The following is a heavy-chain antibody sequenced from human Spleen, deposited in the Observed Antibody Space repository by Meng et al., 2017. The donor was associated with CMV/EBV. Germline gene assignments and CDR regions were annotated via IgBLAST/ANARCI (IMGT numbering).Heavy chain of an antibody. V-gene: IGHV4-61*01. J-gene: IGHJ5*02. CDR1: GGSVSSGSYY. CDR2: IYYSGST. D-gene: IGHD4-17*01. CDR3: ARGTGGDYGTQYWFDP. Sequence: GSLRLSCTVSGGSVSSGSYYWSWIRQPPGKGLEWIGYIYYSGSTNYNPSLKSLVTISVDTSKNQFSLKLSSVTAADTAVYYCARGTGGDYGTQYWFDPWCQGTLVTVSS.